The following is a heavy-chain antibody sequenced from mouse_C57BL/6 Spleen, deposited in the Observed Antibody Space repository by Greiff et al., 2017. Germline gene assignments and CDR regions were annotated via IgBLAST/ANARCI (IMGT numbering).Heavy chain of an antibody. V-gene: IGHV1-64*01. Sequence: QVQLQQPGAELVKPGASVKLSCKASGYTFTNYWMHWVKQRPGQGLEWIGMIHPNSGSTNYNEKFKSKATLTVDKSSSTAYMQLSSLTSEDSAVYYCARDDYDQRRLDYWGQGTTRTVSS. D-gene: IGHD2-4*01. CDR3: ARDDYDQRRLDY. CDR2: IHPNSGST. CDR1: GYTFTNYW. J-gene: IGHJ2*01.